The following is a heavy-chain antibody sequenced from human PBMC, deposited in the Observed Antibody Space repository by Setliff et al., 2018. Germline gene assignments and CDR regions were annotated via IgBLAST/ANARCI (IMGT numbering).Heavy chain of an antibody. J-gene: IGHJ6*02. D-gene: IGHD2-2*01. CDR2: IYYSGGA. Sequence: SETLSLTCSVSGDSINHFFWTWVRLSPGKGLEWIGYIYYSGGATYNPSLRGRASIAIGASTAHFSLDLRTVTTADTAVYYCARDASFGFDVWGPGITVTVSS. CDR3: ARDASFGFDV. CDR1: GDSINHFF. V-gene: IGHV4-59*01.